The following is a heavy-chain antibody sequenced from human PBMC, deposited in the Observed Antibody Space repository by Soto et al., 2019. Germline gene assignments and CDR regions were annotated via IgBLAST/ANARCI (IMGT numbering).Heavy chain of an antibody. CDR2: IIPMFGIG. V-gene: IGHV1-69*01. J-gene: IGHJ6*02. CDR1: GGSFSKYG. Sequence: QVQLVQSGAEVKMPGSSVRVSCKASGGSFSKYGISWVRQAPGQGLEWMGGIIPMFGIGNYAEKFLGRVTITADESTSTTYMELSSLRSDDTAVYFCARGDRENNFYALDVWGQGTTVTVSS. D-gene: IGHD1-26*01. CDR3: ARGDRENNFYALDV.